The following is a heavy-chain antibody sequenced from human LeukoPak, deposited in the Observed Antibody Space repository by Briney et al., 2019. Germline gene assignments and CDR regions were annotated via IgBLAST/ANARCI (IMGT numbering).Heavy chain of an antibody. CDR2: ISSSSSTI. V-gene: IGHV3-48*01. J-gene: IGHJ6*03. CDR3: ARDSEYSSGWYGVHYYYYYMDV. D-gene: IGHD6-19*01. CDR1: GGSISRYY. Sequence: PSETLSLTCTVSGGSISRYYWSWIRQPPGKGLEWVSYISSSSSTIYYADSVKGRFTISRDNAKNSLYLQMNSLRAEDTAVYYCARDSEYSSGWYGVHYYYYYMDVWGKGTTVTVSS.